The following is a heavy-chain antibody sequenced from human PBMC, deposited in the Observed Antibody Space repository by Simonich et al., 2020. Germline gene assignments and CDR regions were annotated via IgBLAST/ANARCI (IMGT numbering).Heavy chain of an antibody. D-gene: IGHD2-15*01. J-gene: IGHJ3*02. V-gene: IGHV3-30*07. CDR2: ISNNRSNK. CDR3: AREGLLLDAFDI. Sequence: QVQLVESGGGVVQPGRSLRLSCAASGFTFSSYAMHWVRQAPGKGLDGVAVISNNRSNKYYADSVQGRFTISRDNSKNTLYLQMNSLIAEDTAVYYCAREGLLLDAFDIWGQGTMVTVSS. CDR1: GFTFSSYA.